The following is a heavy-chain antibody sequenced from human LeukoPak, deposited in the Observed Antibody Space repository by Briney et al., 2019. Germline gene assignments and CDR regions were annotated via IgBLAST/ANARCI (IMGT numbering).Heavy chain of an antibody. CDR2: INPNSGGT. D-gene: IGHD2-2*01. V-gene: IGHV1-2*02. Sequence: GASVTVSCKASGYTFTGYYMHWVRQAPGQGLEWMGWINPNSGGTNYAQKFQGRVTMTRDTSISTAYMELSRLRSDDTAVYYCARAERYQLLSGGYWGQGTLVTVSS. CDR3: ARAERYQLLSGGY. CDR1: GYTFTGYY. J-gene: IGHJ4*02.